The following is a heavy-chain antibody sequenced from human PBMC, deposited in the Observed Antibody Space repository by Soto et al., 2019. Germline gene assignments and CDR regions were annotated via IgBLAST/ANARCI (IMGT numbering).Heavy chain of an antibody. D-gene: IGHD2-21*02. CDR3: ASGAGGECCRGDCYSLRGT. V-gene: IGHV1-18*01. CDR1: GYTFTSYG. J-gene: IGHJ5*02. Sequence: QVQLVQSGAEVKKPGASVKVSCKASGYTFTSYGISWVRQAPGQGLEWMGWISAYNGNTNYAQKLQGRVTMTTDTATSTGAMELRGLIADDTLLYYCASGAGGECCRGDCYSLRGTWGQVTLVTV. CDR2: ISAYNGNT.